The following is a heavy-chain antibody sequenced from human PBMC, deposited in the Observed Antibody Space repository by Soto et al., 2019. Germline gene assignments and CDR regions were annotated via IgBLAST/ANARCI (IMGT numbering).Heavy chain of an antibody. J-gene: IGHJ4*02. CDR1: GDSVSSDDYY. V-gene: IGHV4-30-4*01. CDR3: ATELSGYSYCLGALY. CDR2: IYYSGST. Sequence: SETLSLTCTVSGDSVSSDDYYWNWIRQPPGKGLEWIGYIYYSGSTYCNPSLKSRVSISIDTSKNQFSLELNSVTAADTAVYFCATELSGYSYCLGALYWAQGTLFTVSS. D-gene: IGHD5-18*01.